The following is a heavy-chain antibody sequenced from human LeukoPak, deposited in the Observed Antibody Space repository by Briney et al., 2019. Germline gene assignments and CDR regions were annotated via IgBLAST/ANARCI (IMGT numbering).Heavy chain of an antibody. CDR3: ARHFGGSYYPRFDY. V-gene: IGHV4-59*08. CDR1: GGSISSFY. D-gene: IGHD1-26*01. J-gene: IGHJ4*02. CDR2: INYSVTT. Sequence: SETLSLTCTVSGGSISSFYWSWIRQPPGKGLEWIGNINYSVTTNYHPSLNSRVTTPVATPKNQFSLKLSSVAAADTAVYYCARHFGGSYYPRFDYWGQGTLVTVSS.